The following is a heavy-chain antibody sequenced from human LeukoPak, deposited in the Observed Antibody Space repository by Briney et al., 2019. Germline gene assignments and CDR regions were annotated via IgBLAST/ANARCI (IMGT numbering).Heavy chain of an antibody. J-gene: IGHJ6*02. CDR1: GYTFTSYV. Sequence: ASVNVSCKAPGYTFTSYVIRWVRQAPGQGLDWMGWISAYTGNTNYGQKLQGRVTMTTDTSTSTAYMELRSLRSDDTAVYYCARGGYDLELLGPMDVWGQGTTVTVSS. D-gene: IGHD1-7*01. CDR3: ARGGYDLELLGPMDV. V-gene: IGHV1-18*01. CDR2: ISAYTGNT.